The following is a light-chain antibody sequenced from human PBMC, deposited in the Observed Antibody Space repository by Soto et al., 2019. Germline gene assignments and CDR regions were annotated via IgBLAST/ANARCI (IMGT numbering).Light chain of an antibody. V-gene: IGLV2-14*01. CDR1: SSDVGLYDY. CDR2: AVS. CDR3: SSYTSDSSYV. Sequence: QSALTQPASVSGSPGQSITISCTGTSSDVGLYDYVSWYQQHPGKAPQLMTYAVSNRPSGVSNRFSASKSGNTASLFISGLQAEDEADYYCSSYTSDSSYVFGSGTKVTVL. J-gene: IGLJ1*01.